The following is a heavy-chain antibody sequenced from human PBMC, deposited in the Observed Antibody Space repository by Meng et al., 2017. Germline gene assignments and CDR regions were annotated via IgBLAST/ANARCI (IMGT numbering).Heavy chain of an antibody. CDR3: ARICYDSSGYSPYNWIDP. CDR2: IYYSGST. D-gene: IGHD3-22*01. CDR1: GGSISSSSYY. J-gene: IGHJ5*02. V-gene: IGHV4-39*07. Sequence: PASLEPARTASLTCTASGGSISSSSYYWGWIRQPPGKGLEWIGSIYYSGSTYYNPSLKSRVTISVDTSKNQFSLKLSSVTAADTAVYYCARICYDSSGYSPYNWIDPWGQGTLVTVSS.